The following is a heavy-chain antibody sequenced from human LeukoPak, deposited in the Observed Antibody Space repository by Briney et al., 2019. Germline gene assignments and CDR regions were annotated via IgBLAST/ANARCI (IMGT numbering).Heavy chain of an antibody. CDR2: ISGSGGST. J-gene: IGHJ4*02. CDR1: GFTFSSHA. Sequence: GGSLRLSCAASGFTFSSHAMSWVRQAPGKGLEWVSAISGSGGSTYYADSVKGRFTISRDNSKNTLYLQMNSLRAEDTAVYYCAKDYLPYYYDSSGYLKWGQGTLVTVSS. CDR3: AKDYLPYYYDSSGYLK. V-gene: IGHV3-23*01. D-gene: IGHD3-22*01.